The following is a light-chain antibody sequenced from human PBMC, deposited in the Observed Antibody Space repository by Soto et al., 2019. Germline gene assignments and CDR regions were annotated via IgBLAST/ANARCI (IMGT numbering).Light chain of an antibody. J-gene: IGKJ4*01. V-gene: IGKV1-17*01. CDR1: QGIRND. CDR2: AAS. CDR3: LQHNTYPLT. Sequence: DLQMTQSPSSLSASVGDRVTITCRASQGIRNDLGWYQQKPGKAPKRLIYAASSLQSGVPSRISGSGFGTESTPTSSSLQAEDFATYYCLQHNTYPLTFGGGTKVEI.